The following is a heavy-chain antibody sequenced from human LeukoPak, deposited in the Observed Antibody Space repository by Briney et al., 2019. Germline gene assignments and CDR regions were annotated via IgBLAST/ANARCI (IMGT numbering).Heavy chain of an antibody. CDR2: IYHSGST. J-gene: IGHJ4*02. CDR1: GGSISSGSYY. CDR3: ASVVGYDFWSGKKYYFDY. Sequence: SETLSLTCTVSGGSISSGSYYWSWIRQPAGKGLEWIGSIYHSGSTYYNPSLKSRVTISVDTSKNQFSLKLSSVTAADTAVYYCASVVGYDFWSGKKYYFDYWSQGTLVTVSS. V-gene: IGHV4-39*07. D-gene: IGHD3-3*01.